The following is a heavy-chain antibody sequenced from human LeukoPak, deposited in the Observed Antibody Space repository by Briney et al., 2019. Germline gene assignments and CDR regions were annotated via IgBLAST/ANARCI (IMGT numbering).Heavy chain of an antibody. V-gene: IGHV4-34*01. Sequence: LSETLSLTCAVYGGSFSGYYWSWIRQPPGKGLEWIGEINHSGSTNYNPSLKSRVTISVDTSKNQFSLKLSSVTAADTAVYYCARGGARSYFVVAVPYYFDYWGQGTLVTVSS. CDR3: ARGGARSYFVVAVPYYFDY. D-gene: IGHD2-15*01. CDR2: INHSGST. CDR1: GGSFSGYY. J-gene: IGHJ4*02.